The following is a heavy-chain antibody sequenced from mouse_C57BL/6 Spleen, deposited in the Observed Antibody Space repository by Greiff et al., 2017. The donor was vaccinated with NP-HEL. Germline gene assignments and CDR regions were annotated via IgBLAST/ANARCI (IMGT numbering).Heavy chain of an antibody. CDR2: ISDGGSYT. CDR1: GFTFSSYA. V-gene: IGHV5-4*01. D-gene: IGHD2-4*01. CDR3: ARDRDSYFDY. Sequence: EVKVVESGGGLVKPGGSLKLSCAASGFTFSSYAMSWVRQTPEKRLEWVATISDGGSYTYYPDNVKGRFTISRDNAKNNLYLQMSHLKSEDTAMYYCARDRDSYFDYWGQGTTLTVSS. J-gene: IGHJ2*01.